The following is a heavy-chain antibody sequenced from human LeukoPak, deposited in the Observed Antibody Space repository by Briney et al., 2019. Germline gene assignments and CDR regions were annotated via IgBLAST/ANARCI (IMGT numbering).Heavy chain of an antibody. CDR1: GFTFSSYA. Sequence: GGSLRLSCAASGFTFSSYAMSWVRQAPGKGLEWVSAISGSGGSTYYAGSVKGRFTISRDNSKNTLYLQMNSLRAEDTAVYYCAKVGVQLWFLYYFDYWGQGTLVTVSS. CDR2: ISGSGGST. D-gene: IGHD5-18*01. CDR3: AKVGVQLWFLYYFDY. V-gene: IGHV3-23*01. J-gene: IGHJ4*02.